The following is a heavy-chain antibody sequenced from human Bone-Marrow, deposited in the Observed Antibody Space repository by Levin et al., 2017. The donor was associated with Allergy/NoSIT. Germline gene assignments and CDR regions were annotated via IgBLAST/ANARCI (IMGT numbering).Heavy chain of an antibody. D-gene: IGHD1-1*01. CDR2: ISYDGSNK. Sequence: GESLKISCAASGFTFSSYGMHWVRQAPGKGLEWVAVISYDGSNKYYADSVKGRFTISRDNSKNTLYLQMNSLRAEDTAVYYCAKDAVGRERVDVWGKGTTVTVSS. CDR3: AKDAVGRERVDV. J-gene: IGHJ6*04. CDR1: GFTFSSYG. V-gene: IGHV3-30*18.